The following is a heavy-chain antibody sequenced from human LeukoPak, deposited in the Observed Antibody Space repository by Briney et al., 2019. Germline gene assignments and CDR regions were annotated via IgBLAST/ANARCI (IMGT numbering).Heavy chain of an antibody. CDR1: GFTFSSYA. Sequence: GGSLRLSCATSGFTFSSYAMSWVRQAPGKGLEWVSTISPSGGVTFYSDSVRGRSTISRDYSKDTLFLQMNSLRAEDTALYYCAKAHVPTMIRGVVSSDWGQGTLVTVSS. J-gene: IGHJ4*02. D-gene: IGHD3-10*01. CDR3: AKAHVPTMIRGVVSSD. V-gene: IGHV3-23*01. CDR2: ISPSGGVT.